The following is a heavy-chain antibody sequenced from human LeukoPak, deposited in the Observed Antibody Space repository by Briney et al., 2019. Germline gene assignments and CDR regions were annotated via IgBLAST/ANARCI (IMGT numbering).Heavy chain of an antibody. Sequence: SVKVSCKASGGTFSRYTISWLRQAPGQGLEWMGRIIPILGIANYAQKFQGRVTITADKSTSTAYMELSSLRPEDTAVYYCASEYCSSTSCFRDNAFDIWGQGTMVTVSS. D-gene: IGHD2-2*01. J-gene: IGHJ3*02. CDR1: GGTFSRYT. V-gene: IGHV1-69*02. CDR3: ASEYCSSTSCFRDNAFDI. CDR2: IIPILGIA.